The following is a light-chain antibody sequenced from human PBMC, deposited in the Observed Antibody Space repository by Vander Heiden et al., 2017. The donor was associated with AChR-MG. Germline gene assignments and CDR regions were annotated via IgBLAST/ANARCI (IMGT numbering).Light chain of an antibody. J-gene: IGKJ1*01. V-gene: IGKV3-11*01. CDR2: DAS. Sequence: ELVLTQSPATLSLSPGERATLSCRGSQGVSSYLAWYQQKPGQAPRLLIYDASNRATGIPARFSGSGSGTDFTLTISSLEPEDFAVYYCQQRSNWPWTFGQGTKVEIK. CDR1: QGVSSY. CDR3: QQRSNWPWT.